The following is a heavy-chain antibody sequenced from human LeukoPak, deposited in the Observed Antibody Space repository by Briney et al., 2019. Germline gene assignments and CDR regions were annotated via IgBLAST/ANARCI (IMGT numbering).Heavy chain of an antibody. CDR3: TREILYDSTGYYL. Sequence: SETLSLTCTVSGGSISSYYWGWIRQPPGKGLEWIGSIYYSGSTYYNPSLKSRVTISVDTSKNQFSLKLRSVTAADTAVYYCTREILYDSTGYYLWGQGTLVTVSS. D-gene: IGHD3-22*01. CDR2: IYYSGST. J-gene: IGHJ4*02. V-gene: IGHV4-39*07. CDR1: GGSISSYY.